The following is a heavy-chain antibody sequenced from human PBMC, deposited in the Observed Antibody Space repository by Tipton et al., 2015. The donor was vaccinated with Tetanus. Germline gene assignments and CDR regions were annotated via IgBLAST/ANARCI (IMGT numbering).Heavy chain of an antibody. J-gene: IGHJ4*02. CDR1: GGSLSHYY. D-gene: IGHD5-12*01. CDR3: ARGNGYSGYHHYFDY. V-gene: IGHV4-34*11. Sequence: TLSLTCAVYGGSLSHYYWSWIRQPPGKGLEWIGYSYYVGSPNHNPSLKGRVSISRDTSTNQVSLKLTSVTAADTAVYYCARGNGYSGYHHYFDYWGQGILVTVSS. CDR2: SYYVGSP.